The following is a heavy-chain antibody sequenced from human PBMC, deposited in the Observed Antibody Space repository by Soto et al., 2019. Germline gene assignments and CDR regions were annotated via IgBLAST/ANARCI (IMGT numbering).Heavy chain of an antibody. CDR2: IYYSGST. Sequence: KPSETLSLTCTVSGSSISPYYWTWIRQPPGKGLEWIGNIYYSGSTNYKPSLKSRVTISVATSKKQLFLRLSSVTAADTAVYYCARVGGYYGDYPNFDYWGQGTLVTVSS. J-gene: IGHJ4*02. V-gene: IGHV4-59*01. CDR1: GSSISPYY. D-gene: IGHD4-17*01. CDR3: ARVGGYYGDYPNFDY.